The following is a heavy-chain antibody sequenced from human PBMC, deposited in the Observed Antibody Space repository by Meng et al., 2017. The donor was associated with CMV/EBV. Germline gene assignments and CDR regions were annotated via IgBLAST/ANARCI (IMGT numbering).Heavy chain of an antibody. D-gene: IGHD1-1*01. J-gene: IGHJ6*02. Sequence: GESLKISCAASEFTFSSYTMSWVRQAPGKGLEWVSSITPNSSYILYSDSMKGRFTISRDNSKNTLYLQMNSLRAEDTAVYYCAKLPERMSFYYYGMDVWGQGTTVTVSS. CDR3: AKLPERMSFYYYGMDV. CDR2: ITPNSSYI. CDR1: EFTFSSYT. V-gene: IGHV3-21*04.